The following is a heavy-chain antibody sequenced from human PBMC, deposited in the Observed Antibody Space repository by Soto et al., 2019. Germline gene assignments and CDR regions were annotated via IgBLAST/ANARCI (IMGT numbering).Heavy chain of an antibody. J-gene: IGHJ2*01. Sequence: EVVLVESGGGLVQPGGSLRLSCTASRVTLNKYWMSWVRQAPGKGLEWVANIKQDGSDKYYVDSVKGRFTISRDNAKNSLYLQMNSLRAEDTAVYYCATDRYGGNSYWYSDLWGRGTLVTVSS. CDR3: ATDRYGGNSYWYSDL. CDR2: IKQDGSDK. CDR1: RVTLNKYW. V-gene: IGHV3-7*03. D-gene: IGHD2-21*02.